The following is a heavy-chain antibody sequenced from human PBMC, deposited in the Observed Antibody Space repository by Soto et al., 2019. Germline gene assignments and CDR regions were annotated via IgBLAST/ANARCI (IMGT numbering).Heavy chain of an antibody. CDR3: ARTLFGWGMWFDP. Sequence: QVQLQESDPGLVKPSETLSLTCTVSGGSISSYYWSWIRQPPGKGLEWIGYIYYSGSTNYNPSLKSRVTVSVDTAKNKFSLKLSSGTAADTAVYYCARTLFGWGMWFDPWGQGTLVTVSS. J-gene: IGHJ5*02. CDR1: GGSISSYY. D-gene: IGHD3-10*02. CDR2: IYYSGST. V-gene: IGHV4-59*01.